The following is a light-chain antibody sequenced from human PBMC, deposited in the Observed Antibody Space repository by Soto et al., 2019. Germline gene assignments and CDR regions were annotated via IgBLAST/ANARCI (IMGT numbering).Light chain of an antibody. CDR1: QSVSGN. J-gene: IGKJ3*01. CDR2: AAS. V-gene: IGKV3-15*01. CDR3: QQYKNWPPIT. Sequence: EIVMTQSPATLSVSPGERATLSCRASQSVSGNLAWYQQKPGQAPRLLIYAASTRATGIPARFSGSGSGTEFTLTISSLQSEYFTVYYCQQYKNWPPITFGPGTKVDIK.